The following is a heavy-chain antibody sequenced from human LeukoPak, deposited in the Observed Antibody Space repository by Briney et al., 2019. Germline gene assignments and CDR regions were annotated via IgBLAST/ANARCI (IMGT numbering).Heavy chain of an antibody. Sequence: VASVKVSCKASGYTFTSYAMNWVRQAPGQGLEWMGWINTNTGNPTYAQGFTGRFVFSLDTSVSTAYLQISSLKAEDTAVYYCAREIGVVVVAATHLDDYWGQGTLVTVSS. CDR2: INTNTGNP. CDR3: AREIGVVVVAATHLDDY. V-gene: IGHV7-4-1*02. D-gene: IGHD2-15*01. J-gene: IGHJ4*02. CDR1: GYTFTSYA.